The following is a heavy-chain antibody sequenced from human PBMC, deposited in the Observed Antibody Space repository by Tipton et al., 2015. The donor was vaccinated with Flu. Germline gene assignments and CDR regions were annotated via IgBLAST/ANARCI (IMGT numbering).Heavy chain of an antibody. CDR1: GASVNSGSYY. Sequence: LVKPSETLSLTCTVAGASVNSGSYYWTWIRQPPGKGLEWIGHISHSGITNYNPSLTSRVTISADTSKNQFSLTLISVTAADTAVYFCARGLGSFDFWSGSDYWGQGTLVTVSS. D-gene: IGHD3-3*01. V-gene: IGHV4-61*01. J-gene: IGHJ4*02. CDR2: ISHSGIT. CDR3: ARGLGSFDFWSGSDY.